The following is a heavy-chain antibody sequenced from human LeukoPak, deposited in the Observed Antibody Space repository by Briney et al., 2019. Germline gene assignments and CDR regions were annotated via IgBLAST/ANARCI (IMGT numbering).Heavy chain of an antibody. V-gene: IGHV3-7*01. J-gene: IGHJ3*02. CDR1: GFTFSSYW. D-gene: IGHD6-13*01. CDR3: ARLGGGHSSSWYDAFDI. Sequence: GGSLRLSCAASGFTFSSYWMSRVRQAPGKGLEWVANIKQDGSEKYYVDSVKGRFTISRDNAKNSLYLQMNSLRAEDTAVYYCARLGGGHSSSWYDAFDIWGQGTMFTVSS. CDR2: IKQDGSEK.